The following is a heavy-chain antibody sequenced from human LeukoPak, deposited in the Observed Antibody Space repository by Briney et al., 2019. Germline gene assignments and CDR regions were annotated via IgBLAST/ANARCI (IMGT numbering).Heavy chain of an antibody. Sequence: PSETLSLTCAVSGGSISSSNWWSWVRQPPGKGLEWIGEIYHSGSTNYNPSLKSRVTISVDKSKNQFSLKLSSVTAADTAVYYCAREYYYGSGRPTFDYWGQGTLVTVSS. V-gene: IGHV4-4*02. CDR3: AREYYYGSGRPTFDY. CDR2: IYHSGST. D-gene: IGHD3-10*01. CDR1: GGSISSSNW. J-gene: IGHJ4*02.